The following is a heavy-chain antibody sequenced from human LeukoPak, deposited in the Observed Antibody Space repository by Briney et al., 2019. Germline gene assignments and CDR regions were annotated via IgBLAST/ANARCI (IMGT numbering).Heavy chain of an antibody. CDR3: ARDIAGRELLDY. CDR1: GFTFSDYS. V-gene: IGHV3-21*01. Sequence: GGSLRLSCAASGFTFSDYSKNWVRQAPGKGLEWVSSISSTSDYIYYADSLKGRFTISRDNARNSLYLQMSSLRAEDTAVYYCARDIAGRELLDYWGQGTLVTVSS. J-gene: IGHJ4*02. D-gene: IGHD1-7*01. CDR2: ISSTSDYI.